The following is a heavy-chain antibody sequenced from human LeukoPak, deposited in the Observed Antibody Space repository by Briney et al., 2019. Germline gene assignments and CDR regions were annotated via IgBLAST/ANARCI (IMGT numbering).Heavy chain of an antibody. J-gene: IGHJ4*02. Sequence: SETLSLTCTVSGGSISSYYWSWIRQPPGKGLEWIGYIYYSGSTNYNPSLKSRVTISVDTSKNQFSLKLSSVTAADTAVYYCARRDSSSSSIDYWGQGTLVTVSS. CDR1: GGSISSYY. V-gene: IGHV4-59*08. D-gene: IGHD6-13*01. CDR2: IYYSGST. CDR3: ARRDSSSSSIDY.